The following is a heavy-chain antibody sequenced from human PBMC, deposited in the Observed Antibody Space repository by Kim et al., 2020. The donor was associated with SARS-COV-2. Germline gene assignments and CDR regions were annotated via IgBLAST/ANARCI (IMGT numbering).Heavy chain of an antibody. CDR1: GFTFDDYA. CDR3: AGWSYYGMDV. CDR2: ITWNSGSI. D-gene: IGHD6-19*01. J-gene: IGHJ6*02. V-gene: IGHV3-9*03. Sequence: GGSLRLSCAASGFTFDDYAMEWVRQAPGKGLEWVAGITWNSGSIGYVDSVKGRFAISRDNAKNSLYLQMNSLRTEDMALYYCAGWSYYGMDVWGQGTTVTVSS.